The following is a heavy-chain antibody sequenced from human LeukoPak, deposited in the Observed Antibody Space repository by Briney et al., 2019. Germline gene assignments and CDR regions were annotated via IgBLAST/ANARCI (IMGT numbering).Heavy chain of an antibody. CDR2: ISYDGSNK. D-gene: IGHD6-19*01. J-gene: IGHJ4*02. V-gene: IGHV3-30*18. CDR3: AKDSSGWNSVSDY. Sequence: GGSLRLSCAASGFTFSSYGMHWVRQARGKGLEWVAVISYDGSNKYYADSVKGRFTISRDNSKNTLYLQMNSLRAEDTAVYYCAKDSSGWNSVSDYWGQGTLVTVSS. CDR1: GFTFSSYG.